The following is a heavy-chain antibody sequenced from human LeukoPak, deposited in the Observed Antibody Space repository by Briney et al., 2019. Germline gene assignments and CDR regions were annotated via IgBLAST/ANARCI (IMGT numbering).Heavy chain of an antibody. CDR2: ISGSGGDT. CDR3: AKDLSIAATVILDY. V-gene: IGHV3-23*01. D-gene: IGHD6-13*01. J-gene: IGHJ4*02. CDR1: GFTFRSYA. Sequence: GGSLRLSCAASGFTFRSYAMSWVREAPGKGVEWVSGISGSGGDTYYADSVKGRFTISRDNSKNTLYLQMNSLRAEDTAVYYCAKDLSIAATVILDYWGQGTLVTVSS.